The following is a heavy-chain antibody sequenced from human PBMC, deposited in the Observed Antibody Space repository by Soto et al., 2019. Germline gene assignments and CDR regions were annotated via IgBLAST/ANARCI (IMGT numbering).Heavy chain of an antibody. Sequence: QITLKESGPTLVKPTQTLTLTCTFSGFSLSTSGVGVGWIRQPPGKALEWLALIYWDDDKRYSPSLKSRLTNTKDTSKNQVVLTMTNMDPVDTATYYCAHRSFEKSLENFDYWGQGTLVTVSS. CDR1: GFSLSTSGVG. J-gene: IGHJ4*02. V-gene: IGHV2-5*02. CDR2: IYWDDDK. D-gene: IGHD3-3*01. CDR3: AHRSFEKSLENFDY.